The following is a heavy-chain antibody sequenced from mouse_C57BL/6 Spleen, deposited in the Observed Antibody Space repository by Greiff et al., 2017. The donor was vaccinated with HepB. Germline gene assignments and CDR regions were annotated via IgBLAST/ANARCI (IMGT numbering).Heavy chain of an antibody. CDR2: IDPSDSYT. V-gene: IGHV1-69*01. CDR3: ARWGYDGGYAMDY. D-gene: IGHD2-14*01. Sequence: QVQLQQPGAELVMPGASVKLSCKASGYTFTSYWMHWVKQRPGQGLEWIGEIDPSDSYTNYNQKFKGKSTLTVDKSSSTAYMQLSSLTSEDSAVYYCARWGYDGGYAMDYWGQGTSVTVSS. J-gene: IGHJ4*01. CDR1: GYTFTSYW.